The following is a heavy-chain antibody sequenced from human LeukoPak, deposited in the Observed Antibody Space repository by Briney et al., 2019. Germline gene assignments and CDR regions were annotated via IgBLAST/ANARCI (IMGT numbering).Heavy chain of an antibody. D-gene: IGHD3-10*01. J-gene: IGHJ4*02. CDR3: ARGFPSPDKRPC. CDR1: GFTFSSYA. V-gene: IGHV3-64*01. Sequence: GGSLRLSCAASGFTFSSYAMHWVRQAPGKGLEYVSAISSNGGSTYYANSVKGRFTISRDNSKNTLYLQVGSLGAEDMAVYYCARGFPSPDKRPCWGQGTLVTVSS. CDR2: ISSNGGST.